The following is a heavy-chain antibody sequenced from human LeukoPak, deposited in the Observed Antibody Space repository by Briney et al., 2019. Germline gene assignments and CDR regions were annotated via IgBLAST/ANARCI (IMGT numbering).Heavy chain of an antibody. CDR2: ISYIGTT. Sequence: SETLSLTCTVSGGSISDYYWSWIRQSPGKGLEWIGYISYIGTTYYNPSLMSRLTMSLDTSKNHFSLKVTSVTAADTAMYYCARDSSANYFDYWGQGTLVTVSS. CDR1: GGSISDYY. CDR3: ARDSSANYFDY. J-gene: IGHJ4*02. V-gene: IGHV4-59*01.